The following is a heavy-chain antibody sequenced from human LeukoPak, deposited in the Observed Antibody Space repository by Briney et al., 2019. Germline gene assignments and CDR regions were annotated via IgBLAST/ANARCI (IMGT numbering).Heavy chain of an antibody. Sequence: QSGGSLRLSCAASGFTFNNYGMHWVRQAPGKGLEWVAFIRDDGSIKYYADSVKGRFTISRDNSKSTLSLQMNSLRAEDTAVYYCAKDRGRRIVVVPATKWGTFDYWGQGTLVTVSS. CDR1: GFTFNNYG. D-gene: IGHD2-2*01. J-gene: IGHJ4*02. V-gene: IGHV3-30*02. CDR3: AKDRGRRIVVVPATKWGTFDY. CDR2: IRDDGSIK.